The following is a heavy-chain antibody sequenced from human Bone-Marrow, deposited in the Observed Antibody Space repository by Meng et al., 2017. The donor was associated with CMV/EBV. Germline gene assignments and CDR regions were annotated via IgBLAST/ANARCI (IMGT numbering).Heavy chain of an antibody. CDR3: ASPVLSGGSDY. CDR2: ISSSSSYI. CDR1: GGSISSYY. J-gene: IGHJ4*02. D-gene: IGHD1-26*01. V-gene: IGHV3-21*01. Sequence: ETLSLTCTVSGGSISSYYWSWIRQPPGKGLEWVSSISSSSSYIYYADSVKGRFTISRDNAKNTLYLQMNSLRAEDTAVYYCASPVLSGGSDYWGQGTLVTVS.